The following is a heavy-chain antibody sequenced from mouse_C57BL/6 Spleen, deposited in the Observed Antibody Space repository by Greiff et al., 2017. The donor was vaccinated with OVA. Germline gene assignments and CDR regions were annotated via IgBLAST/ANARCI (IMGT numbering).Heavy chain of an antibody. CDR1: GYTFPSYW. CDR3: AREGYYGSSWDY. Sequence: QVQLQQPGAELVKPGASVKMSCKASGYTFPSYWITWVKQRPGQGLEWNGDIYPGSGSTNYNEKFKSKATLTVDTSSSTAYMQLSSLTSEDSAVYYCAREGYYGSSWDYWGQGTSVTVSS. D-gene: IGHD1-1*01. J-gene: IGHJ4*01. V-gene: IGHV1-55*01. CDR2: IYPGSGST.